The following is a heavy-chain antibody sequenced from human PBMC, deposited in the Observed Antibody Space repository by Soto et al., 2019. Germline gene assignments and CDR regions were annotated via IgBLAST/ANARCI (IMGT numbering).Heavy chain of an antibody. Sequence: GASVKVSCKASGATLDTFINYGITWVRQAPGQGLEWMGWISAYNGNTNYAQKLQGRVTMTTDTSTSTAYMELRSLRYDDTAVYYCARDSNSGDYWGQGTLVTVSS. CDR3: ARDSNSGDY. CDR1: GATLDTFINYG. D-gene: IGHD4-4*01. J-gene: IGHJ4*02. CDR2: ISAYNGNT. V-gene: IGHV1-18*01.